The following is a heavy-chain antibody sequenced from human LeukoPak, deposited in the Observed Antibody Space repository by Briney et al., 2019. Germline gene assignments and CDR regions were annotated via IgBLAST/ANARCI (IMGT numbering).Heavy chain of an antibody. V-gene: IGHV4-34*09. Sequence: SETLSLTCAVYGGSFSGYYWSWIRQPPGKGLEWIGEINHSGSTYYNPSLKSRVTISVDTSKNQFSLKLSSVTAADTAVYYCARGIRWSQYDFWSGGTDEYYFDYWGQGTLVTVSS. D-gene: IGHD3-3*01. CDR1: GGSFSGYY. CDR2: INHSGST. J-gene: IGHJ4*02. CDR3: ARGIRWSQYDFWSGGTDEYYFDY.